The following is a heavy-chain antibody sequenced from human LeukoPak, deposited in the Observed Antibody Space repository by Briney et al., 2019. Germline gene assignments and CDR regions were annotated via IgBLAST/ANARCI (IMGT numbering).Heavy chain of an antibody. J-gene: IGHJ5*02. D-gene: IGHD6-13*01. CDR2: INTNTGNP. CDR1: GYTFTSYA. CDR3: ARDILRVWQQDRGRDWFDP. V-gene: IGHV7-4-1*02. Sequence: GASVKVSCKASGYTFTSYAMNWVRQAPGQGLEWMGWINTNTGNPTYAQGFTGRFVFSLDTSVSTAYLQISSLKAEDTAVYYCARDILRVWQQDRGRDWFDPWGQGTLVTVSS.